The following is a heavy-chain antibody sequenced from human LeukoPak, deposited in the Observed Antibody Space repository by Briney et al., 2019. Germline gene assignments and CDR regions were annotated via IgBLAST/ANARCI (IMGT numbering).Heavy chain of an antibody. CDR1: GFGFTAAW. CDR3: AKDMWDIVVVVAADY. Sequence: GGSLRLSCAASGFGFTAAWMSWVRQAPGKGLEWVSAISGSGGSTYYADSVKGRFTISRDNSKNTLYLQMNSLRAEDTAVYYCAKDMWDIVVVVAADYWGQGTLVTVSS. CDR2: ISGSGGST. J-gene: IGHJ4*02. V-gene: IGHV3-23*01. D-gene: IGHD2-15*01.